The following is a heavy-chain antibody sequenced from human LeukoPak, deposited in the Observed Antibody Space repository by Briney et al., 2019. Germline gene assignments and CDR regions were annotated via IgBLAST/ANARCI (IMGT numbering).Heavy chain of an antibody. CDR1: GFTFSSYG. D-gene: IGHD1-1*01. V-gene: IGHV3-48*02. Sequence: GGSLRLSCAASGFTFSSYGMNWVGQAPGKGREGGSYISSSGSTIYYADSVKGRLTISRDNAKNSLYLQLSSLRDEDTAVYYCARDCRLNCARQPGFDSWGQGTLVTVSS. CDR3: ARDCRLNCARQPGFDS. J-gene: IGHJ5*01. CDR2: ISSSGSTI.